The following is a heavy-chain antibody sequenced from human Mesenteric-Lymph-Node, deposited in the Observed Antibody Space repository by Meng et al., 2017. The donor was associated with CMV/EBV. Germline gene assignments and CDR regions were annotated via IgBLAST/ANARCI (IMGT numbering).Heavy chain of an antibody. D-gene: IGHD2-2*01. Sequence: SAGTFSRYGVSWVRQAPGQGLEWMGGIIPIFGTANSAQNFQGRVTITADRSTSTAYMELSSLRSEDTAVYYCARHCSSSSCYPNLDYWGQGTLVTVSS. CDR3: ARHCSSSSCYPNLDY. CDR1: AGTFSRYG. V-gene: IGHV1-69*06. CDR2: IIPIFGTA. J-gene: IGHJ4*02.